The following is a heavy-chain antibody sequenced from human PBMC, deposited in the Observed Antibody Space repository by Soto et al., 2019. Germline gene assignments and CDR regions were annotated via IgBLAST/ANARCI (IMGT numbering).Heavy chain of an antibody. V-gene: IGHV3-33*01. J-gene: IGHJ3*02. CDR1: GFTFSNYG. D-gene: IGHD6-13*01. CDR3: ARDIGDHTSRWTDAFDI. CDR2: IWYDGSNK. Sequence: GGSLRLSCAASGFTFSNYGMHWVRQAPGKGLEWVAVIWYDGSNKYFADSVKGRFTISKDNSKNTLFLQMNSLRAEDTAVYYCARDIGDHTSRWTDAFDIWGQGTMVTVSS.